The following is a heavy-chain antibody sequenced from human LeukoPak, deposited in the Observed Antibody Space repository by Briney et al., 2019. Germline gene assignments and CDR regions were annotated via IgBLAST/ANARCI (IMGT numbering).Heavy chain of an antibody. D-gene: IGHD4-17*01. J-gene: IGHJ3*02. CDR1: GGYISNHY. CDR2: IYYSGST. Sequence: SETLPLTCTVSGGYISNHYWSYIRQPPGKGLEWIGYIYYSGSTNYNPSLKSRVTMSVDTSKNQFSLKLSSVTAADTAVYYCARDGYGDYSFDIWGQGTMVTVSS. V-gene: IGHV4-59*11. CDR3: ARDGYGDYSFDI.